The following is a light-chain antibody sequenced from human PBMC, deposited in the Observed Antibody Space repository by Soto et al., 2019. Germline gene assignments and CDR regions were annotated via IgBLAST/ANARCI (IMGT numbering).Light chain of an antibody. J-gene: IGLJ1*01. Sequence: QSVLTQPASVSGSPGHSITISCTGTRSDVGGYNAVSWYQQHPGRAPKLMIYDVSNRPSGISNRFSGSKSGSTASLTISGLQAEDDADYYCSSYTRSGVYVFGAGTKVTVL. CDR3: SSYTRSGVYV. CDR1: RSDVGGYNA. V-gene: IGLV2-14*01. CDR2: DVS.